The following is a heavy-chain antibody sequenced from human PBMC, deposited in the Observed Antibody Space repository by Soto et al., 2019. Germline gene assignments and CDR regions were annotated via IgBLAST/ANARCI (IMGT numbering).Heavy chain of an antibody. V-gene: IGHV4-4*02. CDR1: GGSISSSNW. CDR3: ARDGGHGDYDY. Sequence: QVQLQESGPGLVKPSGTLSLTCGVSGGSISSSNWWNWVRQPPGKGLEWIGEIYPSGSTNYNPSLQSRVPVSLDKSTNQFSLKLTSVTAADTAVYYCARDGGHGDYDYWGQGTLVTASS. D-gene: IGHD3-16*01. J-gene: IGHJ4*02. CDR2: IYPSGST.